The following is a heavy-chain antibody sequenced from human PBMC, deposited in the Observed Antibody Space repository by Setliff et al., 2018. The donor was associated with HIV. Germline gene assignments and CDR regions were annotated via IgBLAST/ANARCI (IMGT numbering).Heavy chain of an antibody. CDR3: ARDRYAGEIDY. CDR2: LYVSGDT. V-gene: IGHV4-4*07. Sequence: PSETLSLTCYVTDDPISSYYWSWVRQPAGKGLEWIGRLYVSGDTNYNPSLKSRVTMSLDTSKKHFSLNLSSVTAADTAVYYCARDRYAGEIDYWGQGTLVTVSS. D-gene: IGHD3-10*01. J-gene: IGHJ4*02. CDR1: DDPISSYY.